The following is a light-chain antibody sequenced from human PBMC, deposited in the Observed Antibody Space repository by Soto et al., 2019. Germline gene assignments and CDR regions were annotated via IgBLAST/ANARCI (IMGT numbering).Light chain of an antibody. V-gene: IGLV1-51*01. Sequence: QAVVTQPPSVSAAPGQKVTISCSGSTSNIGSNYVSWYQHLPGTAPELLIYDNTKRPSGIPDRFSGSKSGTSATLGITGLQTGDEADYYCGAWDSSLSAGVFGGGTQLTVL. CDR2: DNT. CDR1: TSNIGSNY. CDR3: GAWDSSLSAGV. J-gene: IGLJ7*01.